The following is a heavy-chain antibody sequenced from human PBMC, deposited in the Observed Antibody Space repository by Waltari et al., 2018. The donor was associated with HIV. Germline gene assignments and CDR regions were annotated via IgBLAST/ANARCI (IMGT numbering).Heavy chain of an antibody. J-gene: IGHJ6*02. Sequence: VKALESGGGLVQPGRSLRLRCAASGFSFSRFAMPWVRQGPGKGLEWVSAIGGSGEYTYYADSVKGRFTISRDNSRKTVYLQMNNLRAEDTALYYCAKGGPYVLDFWSLDVWGQGTAVTVSS. CDR3: AKGGPYVLDFWSLDV. CDR2: IGGSGEYT. V-gene: IGHV3-23*01. CDR1: GFSFSRFA. D-gene: IGHD3-3*01.